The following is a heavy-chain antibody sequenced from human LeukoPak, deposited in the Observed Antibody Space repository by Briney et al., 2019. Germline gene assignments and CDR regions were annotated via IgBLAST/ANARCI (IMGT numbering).Heavy chain of an antibody. CDR2: FYNGGGT. J-gene: IGHJ6*03. D-gene: IGHD5-12*01. Sequence: SESLSLTCTVSGDSIRTNYWNWIRQPAGQGLEWIGRFYNGGGTKYNPSLKSRVTISVDTSKNQFSLKLSSVTAADTAVYYCARVVYSGYDFRGAMDVWGKGTTVTVSS. V-gene: IGHV4-4*07. CDR3: ARVVYSGYDFRGAMDV. CDR1: GDSIRTNY.